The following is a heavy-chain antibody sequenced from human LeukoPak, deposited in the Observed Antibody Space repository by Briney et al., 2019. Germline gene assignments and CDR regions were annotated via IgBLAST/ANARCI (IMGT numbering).Heavy chain of an antibody. V-gene: IGHV4-34*01. D-gene: IGHD6-19*01. Sequence: SETLSLTCAVCGGSFSGYYWSWIRQPPGKGLEWIGEINHSGSTNYNPSLKSRVTISVDTPKNQFSLRLSSVTAADTAVYYCARVLEGSSGQHWYFDLWGRGTLVTVSS. J-gene: IGHJ2*01. CDR3: ARVLEGSSGQHWYFDL. CDR1: GGSFSGYY. CDR2: INHSGST.